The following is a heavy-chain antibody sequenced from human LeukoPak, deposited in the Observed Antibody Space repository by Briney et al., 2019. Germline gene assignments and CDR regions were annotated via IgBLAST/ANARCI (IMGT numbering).Heavy chain of an antibody. V-gene: IGHV3-21*01. CDR2: ISSSSSYI. J-gene: IGHJ3*02. CDR1: GFTFSSYS. CDR3: ARISIVVVITDAFDI. Sequence: GGSLRLSCAASGFTFSSYSMHWVRQAPGKGLEWVSSISSSSSYIYYADSVKGRFTISRDNAKNSLFLQMNSLRAEDTAVYYCARISIVVVITDAFDIWGQGTMVTVSS. D-gene: IGHD3-22*01.